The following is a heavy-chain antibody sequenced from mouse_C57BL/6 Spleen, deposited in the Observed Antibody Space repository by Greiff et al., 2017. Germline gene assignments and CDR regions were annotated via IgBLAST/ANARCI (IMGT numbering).Heavy chain of an antibody. V-gene: IGHV1-54*01. CDR3: ARFGYDYAMDY. CDR1: GYAFTNYL. D-gene: IGHD2-2*01. Sequence: QVQLQQSGAELVRPGTSVKVSCKASGYAFTNYLIEWVKQRPGQGLEWIGGINPGSGGTNYNEKFKGKATLTADKSSSTAYMQRSSLTSEDAAVYVCARFGYDYAMDYWGQGTSVTVSS. CDR2: INPGSGGT. J-gene: IGHJ4*01.